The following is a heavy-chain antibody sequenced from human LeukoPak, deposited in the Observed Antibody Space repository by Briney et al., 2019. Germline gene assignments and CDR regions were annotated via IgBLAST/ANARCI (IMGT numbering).Heavy chain of an antibody. D-gene: IGHD1-26*01. CDR2: IYTTGTT. V-gene: IGHV4-4*07. CDR1: GGSINSYY. CDR3: ARAGYTISYYSLDY. Sequence: SEALSLTCTVSGGSINSYYWGWIRQPAGRGLEWIGRIYTTGTTSYNPSLKSRVTISVDTSKNQFYLRLTSVTAADTAMYYCARAGYTISYYSLDYWGQGSLVTVSS. J-gene: IGHJ4*02.